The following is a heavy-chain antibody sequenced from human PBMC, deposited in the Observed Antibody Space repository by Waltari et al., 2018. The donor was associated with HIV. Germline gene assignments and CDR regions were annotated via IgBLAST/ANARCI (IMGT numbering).Heavy chain of an antibody. Sequence: QVQLVQSGAEVQTPGASAKVSCKASGYTFTSHDINWVRQTTGQGLEWMGWMNPNSGDTGYAQKFQGRITMTSNTSISTVYMELSSLTSEETAVYYCVRAAIYSRGCFDYWGQGTLVTVSS. CDR3: VRAAIYSRGCFDY. CDR1: GYTFTSHD. CDR2: MNPNSGDT. V-gene: IGHV1-8*01. J-gene: IGHJ4*02. D-gene: IGHD6-19*01.